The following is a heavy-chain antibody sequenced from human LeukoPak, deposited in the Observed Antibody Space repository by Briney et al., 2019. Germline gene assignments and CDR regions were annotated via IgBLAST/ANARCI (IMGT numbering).Heavy chain of an antibody. J-gene: IGHJ4*02. D-gene: IGHD3-10*01. Sequence: ASVKVSCKASGYTFTGYYMHWVRQAPGQGLEWMGWINPNSGGTNYAQKFQGRVTMTRDTSISTAYMELSRLRSDDTAVYYCARHYYGSGSYYXSPIDYWXXGTLVTV. CDR1: GYTFTGYY. CDR3: ARHYYGSGSYYXSPIDY. V-gene: IGHV1-2*02. CDR2: INPNSGGT.